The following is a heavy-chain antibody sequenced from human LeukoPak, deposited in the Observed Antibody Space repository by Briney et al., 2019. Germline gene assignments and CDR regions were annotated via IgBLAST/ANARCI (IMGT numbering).Heavy chain of an antibody. CDR2: INHSGST. D-gene: IGHD4-23*01. CDR1: GYSISSGYY. CDR3: ARHQRGNSDAFDI. J-gene: IGHJ3*02. Sequence: SETLSLTCTVSGYSISSGYYWGWIRQPPGKGLEWIGEINHSGSTNYNPSLKSRVTISVDTSKNQFSLKLSSVTAADTAVYYCARHQRGNSDAFDIWGQGTMVTVSP. V-gene: IGHV4-38-2*02.